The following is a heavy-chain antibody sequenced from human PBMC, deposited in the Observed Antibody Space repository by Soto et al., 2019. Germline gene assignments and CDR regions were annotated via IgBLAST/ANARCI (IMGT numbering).Heavy chain of an antibody. CDR2: IIPIFGTA. V-gene: IGHV1-69*01. Sequence: QVQLVQSGAEVKKPGSSVKVSCKASGDTFSSYAISWVRQAPGQGREWMGGIIPIFGTANYAKKFQGRVTITADESTTPAYMELTTPISEDTAVEYCARDGRSDRIRASLMDVWGQGTTVTVSS. J-gene: IGHJ6*02. CDR3: ARDGRSDRIRASLMDV. D-gene: IGHD3-3*01. CDR1: GDTFSSYA.